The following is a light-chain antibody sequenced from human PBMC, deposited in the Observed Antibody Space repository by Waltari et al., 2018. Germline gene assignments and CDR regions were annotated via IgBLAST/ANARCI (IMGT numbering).Light chain of an antibody. CDR2: KAS. J-gene: IGKJ3*01. CDR1: QNIRTW. CDR3: QQYNSYSTYT. Sequence: DIQMTQSPSTLSASRGDTVIITCRASQNIRTWLAWYQQKPGKAPRPLIYKASSIESGVPSRFSGSGSGTEFTLTINSLQPDDCATYYCQQYNSYSTYTFGPGTKVDLK. V-gene: IGKV1-5*03.